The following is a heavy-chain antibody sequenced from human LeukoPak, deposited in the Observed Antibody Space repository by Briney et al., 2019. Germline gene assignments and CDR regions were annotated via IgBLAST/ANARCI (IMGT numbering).Heavy chain of an antibody. CDR2: INHSGST. CDR1: GGSFSGYY. J-gene: IGHJ6*03. CDR3: ARGWSNPTSSSGYMDV. V-gene: IGHV4-34*01. Sequence: SETLSLTCAVYGGSFSGYYWSWIRQPPGKGLEWIGEINHSGSTNYNPSLKSRVTISVDTSKNQFSLKLSSVTAADTAVYYCARGWSNPTSSSGYMDVWGKGTTVTVSS. D-gene: IGHD6-6*01.